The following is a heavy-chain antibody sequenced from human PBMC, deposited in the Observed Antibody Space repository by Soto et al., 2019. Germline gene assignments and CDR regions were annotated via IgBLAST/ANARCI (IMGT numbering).Heavy chain of an antibody. J-gene: IGHJ6*03. V-gene: IGHV1-8*01. CDR3: ARDILNYYGSGSYGDYYYYMDV. CDR1: GYTFTSYD. D-gene: IGHD3-10*01. Sequence: QVQLVQSGAEVKKPGASVKVSCKASGYTFTSYDINLVRQATGQGLEWMGWMNPNSGNTGYAQKFQGRVTMTRNTSISTAYMELSSLRSEDTAVYYCARDILNYYGSGSYGDYYYYMDVWGKGTTVTVSS. CDR2: MNPNSGNT.